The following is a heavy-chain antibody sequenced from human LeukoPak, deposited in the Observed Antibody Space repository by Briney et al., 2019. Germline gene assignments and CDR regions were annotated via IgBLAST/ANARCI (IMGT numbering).Heavy chain of an antibody. V-gene: IGHV6-1*01. CDR3: ARDHCSGGSCYWRFDY. CDR2: TYYRSKWYN. D-gene: IGHD2-15*01. J-gene: IGHJ4*02. Sequence: SQTLSLTCAISGDSVSSNSAAWNWIRQSPSRGLEWLGRTYYRSKWYNDYAVSVKSRITINPDTSKNQFSLQLNSVAPEDTAVYYCARDHCSGGSCYWRFDYWGQGTLVTVSS. CDR1: GDSVSSNSAA.